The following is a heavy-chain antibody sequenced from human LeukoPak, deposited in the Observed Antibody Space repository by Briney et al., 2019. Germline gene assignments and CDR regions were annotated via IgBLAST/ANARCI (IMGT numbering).Heavy chain of an antibody. J-gene: IGHJ4*02. CDR2: IYPGDSDT. Sequence: GESLKISCKGSGYSFTSYWIGWVRQMPGKGREWMGIIYPGDSDTRYSPSFQGQVTISADKSISTAYLQWSSLKASDTAMYYCARYYGSGSYYTRHPEHYYFDYWGQGTLVTVSS. D-gene: IGHD3-10*01. V-gene: IGHV5-51*01. CDR1: GYSFTSYW. CDR3: ARYYGSGSYYTRHPEHYYFDY.